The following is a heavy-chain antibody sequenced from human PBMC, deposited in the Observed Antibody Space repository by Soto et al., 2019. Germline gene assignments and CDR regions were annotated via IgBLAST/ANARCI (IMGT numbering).Heavy chain of an antibody. Sequence: SETLSLTCTVSGGSIISSSYYWGWIRQPPGKGLEWIGSIYSSGSTYYNPSLKSRVTISVDTSKNQFSLKLSSVTAADTAVHYCATPVSSGYQAFEVWGQGTMVTVSS. CDR3: ATPVSSGYQAFEV. CDR1: GGSIISSSYY. D-gene: IGHD3-22*01. CDR2: IYSSGST. V-gene: IGHV4-39*01. J-gene: IGHJ3*01.